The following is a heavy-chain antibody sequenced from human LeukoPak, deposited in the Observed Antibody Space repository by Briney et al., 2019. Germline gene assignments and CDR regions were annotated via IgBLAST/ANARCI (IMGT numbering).Heavy chain of an antibody. CDR1: GGTFSSYA. D-gene: IGHD3-3*01. J-gene: IGHJ3*02. V-gene: IGHV1-46*01. CDR2: INPSGGRT. Sequence: ASVKVSCKASGGTFSSYAISWVRQAPGQGLEWMGIINPSGGRTNYAQKFQGRVTMTRDMSTSTVYMELSSLRSEDTAVYYCARDFWGESGYPDAFDIWGQGTMVTVSS. CDR3: ARDFWGESGYPDAFDI.